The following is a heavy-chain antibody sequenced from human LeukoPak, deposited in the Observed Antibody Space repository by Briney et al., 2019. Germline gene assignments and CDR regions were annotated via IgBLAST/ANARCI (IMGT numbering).Heavy chain of an antibody. Sequence: ASVKVSCKASGYTFTSYGISWVRQAPGQGLEWMGWINPNSGGTNYAQKFQGWVTMTRDTSISTAYMELSRLRSDDTAVYYCARDDAFDIWGQGTMVTVSS. CDR2: INPNSGGT. CDR3: ARDDAFDI. J-gene: IGHJ3*02. CDR1: GYTFTSYG. V-gene: IGHV1-2*04.